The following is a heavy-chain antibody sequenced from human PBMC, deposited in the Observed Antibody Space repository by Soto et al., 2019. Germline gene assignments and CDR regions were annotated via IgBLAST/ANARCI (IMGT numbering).Heavy chain of an antibody. CDR3: ASNTPTPYPLVYCSGGSCYSEDY. Sequence: QLQLQESGPGLVKPSETLSLTCTVSGGSISSSSYYWGWIRQPPGKGLEWIGSIYYSGSTYYNPSLKSRVTISVDTSKNQFSLKLSSVTAADTAVYYCASNTPTPYPLVYCSGGSCYSEDYWGQGTLVTVSS. CDR1: GGSISSSSYY. CDR2: IYYSGST. V-gene: IGHV4-39*01. D-gene: IGHD2-15*01. J-gene: IGHJ4*02.